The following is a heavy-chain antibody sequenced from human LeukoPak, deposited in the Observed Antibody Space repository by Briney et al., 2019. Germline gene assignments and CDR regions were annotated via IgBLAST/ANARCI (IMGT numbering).Heavy chain of an antibody. Sequence: SETLSLTCTISGGSISSSDYYWGWIRQPPGKGLEWIGSMYYSGSTNYNPSLKSRVTISVDTSKNQFSLKLSSVTAADTAVYYCARGHRYCSGGSCSFDLWGRGTLVTVSS. D-gene: IGHD2-15*01. CDR1: GGSISSSDYY. V-gene: IGHV4-39*07. CDR2: MYYSGST. CDR3: ARGHRYCSGGSCSFDL. J-gene: IGHJ2*01.